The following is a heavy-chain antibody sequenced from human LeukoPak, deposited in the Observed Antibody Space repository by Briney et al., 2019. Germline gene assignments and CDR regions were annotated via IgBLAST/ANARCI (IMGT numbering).Heavy chain of an antibody. J-gene: IGHJ5*02. CDR1: GYTFTGYY. Sequence: GASVKVSCKASGYTFTGYYMHWVRQAPGQGLEWMGWINPNSGGTNYAQKFQGRVTMTRDTSISTAYMELSRLRSDDTAVYYCARPHCSSTSCYGWFDPWGQGTLVTVSS. CDR2: INPNSGGT. D-gene: IGHD2-2*01. V-gene: IGHV1-2*02. CDR3: ARPHCSSTSCYGWFDP.